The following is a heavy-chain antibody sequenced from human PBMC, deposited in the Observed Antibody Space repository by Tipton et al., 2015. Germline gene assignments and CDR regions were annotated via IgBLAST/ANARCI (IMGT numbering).Heavy chain of an antibody. Sequence: RSLRLSCAASGFTFSTYGMHWVRQAPGKGLEWVAVISSDGSNKWYADSVKGRFTISRDESQNTVYLQMNSLRAEDTAVYFCAKYLSNWSNWFDPWGQGTLVTVSS. V-gene: IGHV3-30*18. D-gene: IGHD4-11*01. J-gene: IGHJ5*02. CDR3: AKYLSNWSNWFDP. CDR1: GFTFSTYG. CDR2: ISSDGSNK.